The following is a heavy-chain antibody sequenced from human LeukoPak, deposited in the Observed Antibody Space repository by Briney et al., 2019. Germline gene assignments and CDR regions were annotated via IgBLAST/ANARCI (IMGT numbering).Heavy chain of an antibody. CDR3: ARWAGVTDY. CDR1: GFTFENYW. D-gene: IGHD5-18*01. Sequence: GGSLRLSCAASGFTFENYWMSWVRQAPGKGPEWVANIKQDGSVEHYLDSVKGRFTISRDNAKNSLILQMNSLRAEDTAVYYCARWAGVTDYWGQGALVTVSS. V-gene: IGHV3-7*01. CDR2: IKQDGSVE. J-gene: IGHJ4*02.